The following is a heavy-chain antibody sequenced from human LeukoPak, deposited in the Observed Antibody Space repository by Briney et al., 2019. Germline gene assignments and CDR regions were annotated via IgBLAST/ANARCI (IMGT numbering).Heavy chain of an antibody. J-gene: IGHJ3*02. V-gene: IGHV3-23*01. CDR3: ARVQGVVTAIGDDDAFDI. Sequence: GGSLRLSCAASGFTFSSYAMSWVRQAPGKGLEWVSAISGSGGSTYYADSVKGRFTISRDNSKNTLYLQMNSLRAEDTAVYYCARVQGVVTAIGDDDAFDIWGQGTMVTVSS. D-gene: IGHD2-21*02. CDR2: ISGSGGST. CDR1: GFTFSSYA.